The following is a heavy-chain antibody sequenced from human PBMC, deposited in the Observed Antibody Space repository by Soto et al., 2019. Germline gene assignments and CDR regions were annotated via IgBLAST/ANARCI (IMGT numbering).Heavy chain of an antibody. J-gene: IGHJ1*01. Sequence: QVQLQESGPGLVKPSQTLSLTCTVSGGSISSGGYYWSWIRQHPGKGLERIRYMDYSGSTYYNPSLRSRVIISVDTSKNQFPLKISSVTAADTAVYYCARDLMEGGYSYFQHWGQGTLVIVSS. D-gene: IGHD5-18*01. CDR2: MDYSGST. CDR3: ARDLMEGGYSYFQH. CDR1: GGSISSGGYY. V-gene: IGHV4-31*03.